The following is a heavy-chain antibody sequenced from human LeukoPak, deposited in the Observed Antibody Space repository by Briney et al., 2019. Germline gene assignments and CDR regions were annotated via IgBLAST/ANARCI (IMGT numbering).Heavy chain of an antibody. V-gene: IGHV3-74*01. J-gene: IGHJ5*02. CDR2: IKGDGSET. D-gene: IGHD3-22*01. CDR3: VRGQIGVSVIVH. Sequence: GGSLRLSCAASGFTFSDYWMHWVRQVPGKGLVWVSRIKGDGSETNYAASVKGRFTISRDNAKNTLFLQMNSLRVEDTAVYYCVRGQIGVSVIVHWGEGTLVPVSS. CDR1: GFTFSDYW.